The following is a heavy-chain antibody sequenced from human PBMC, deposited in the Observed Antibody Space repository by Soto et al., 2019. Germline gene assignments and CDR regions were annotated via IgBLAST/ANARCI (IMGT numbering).Heavy chain of an antibody. CDR1: GGSISSSSYY. J-gene: IGHJ5*02. V-gene: IGHV4-39*01. Sequence: SETLSLTCTVSGGSISSSSYYWGWIRQPPGKGLEWIGGIYYSGSTYYNPSLKSRVTISVDTSKNQFSLKLSSVTAADTAVYYCARQLNILTGYYRKNWFDPWGQGTLVTVSS. D-gene: IGHD3-9*01. CDR3: ARQLNILTGYYRKNWFDP. CDR2: IYYSGST.